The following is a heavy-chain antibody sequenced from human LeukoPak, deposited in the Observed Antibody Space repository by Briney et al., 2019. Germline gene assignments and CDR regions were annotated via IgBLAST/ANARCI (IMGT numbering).Heavy chain of an antibody. CDR1: GFPLIRHW. Sequence: WGVLRPSCAAPGFPLIRHWMGWVPQAPGEGVGVGAKINEDGSDKYYVDSVEVRFTISRDNAKNSLCLQMNSMRAEDTAVYYCARDPGRGGDFDYWGQGTLVTVSS. CDR3: ARDPGRGGDFDY. J-gene: IGHJ4*02. V-gene: IGHV3-7*04. D-gene: IGHD3-10*01. CDR2: INEDGSDK.